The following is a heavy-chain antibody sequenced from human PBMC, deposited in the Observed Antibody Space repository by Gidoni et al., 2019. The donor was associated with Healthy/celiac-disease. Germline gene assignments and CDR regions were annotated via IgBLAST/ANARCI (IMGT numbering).Heavy chain of an antibody. V-gene: IGHV3-53*01. CDR2: INSGGST. CDR3: AGGAKGQQLVRRDY. CDR1: GFTVSSNH. D-gene: IGHD6-13*01. J-gene: IGHJ4*02. Sequence: EVQLVESGGGLIQPGGSLRLSCAASGFTVSSNHVSWVRQAPGKGLEWVSVINSGGSTYYADSVKGRFTISRDNSKNTLYLQMNSRRAEDTAVYYCAGGAKGQQLVRRDYWGQGTLVTVSS.